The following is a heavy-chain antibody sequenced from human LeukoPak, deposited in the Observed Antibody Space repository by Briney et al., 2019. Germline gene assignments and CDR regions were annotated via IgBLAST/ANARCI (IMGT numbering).Heavy chain of an antibody. D-gene: IGHD2-2*01. Sequence: SETLSLTCAVYGGSFSGYYWSWIRQPPGKGLEWIGEINHSGSTNYNPSLKSRVTISVDTSKNQFSLKLSSVTAADTAVYYCARDLHGGYAYWGQGTLVTVSS. J-gene: IGHJ4*02. CDR1: GGSFSGYY. CDR3: ARDLHGGYAY. V-gene: IGHV4-34*01. CDR2: INHSGST.